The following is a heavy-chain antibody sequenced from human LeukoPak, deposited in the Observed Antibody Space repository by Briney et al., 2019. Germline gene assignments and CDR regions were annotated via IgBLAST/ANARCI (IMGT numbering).Heavy chain of an antibody. CDR2: INHSGST. CDR1: GGTFSGYY. Sequence: PWETLTLTCAVYGGTFSGYYWSWIRQPPGKGLEWIGEINHSGSTNYNPSLKSRVTITVEKTNNHFSLQLRSVTAADAAVYYYWGGRDRDGYNSHFDYWGQGTLVTVSS. D-gene: IGHD5-24*01. J-gene: IGHJ4*02. V-gene: IGHV4-34*01. CDR3: WGGRDRDGYNSHFDY.